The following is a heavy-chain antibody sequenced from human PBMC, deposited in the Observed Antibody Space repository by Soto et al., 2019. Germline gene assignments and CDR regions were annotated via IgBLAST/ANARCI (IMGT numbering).Heavy chain of an antibody. CDR1: GFTFSSYE. Sequence: PEGSLRLSCAASGFTFSSYEMNWVRQAPGKGLEWVSYISSSGSTIYYADSVKGRFTISRDNAKNSLYLQMNSLRAEDTAVYYCARPGRTTLNSWGKGNMVTVSP. CDR2: ISSSGSTI. V-gene: IGHV3-48*03. CDR3: ARPGRTTLNS. D-gene: IGHD4-17*01. J-gene: IGHJ4*02.